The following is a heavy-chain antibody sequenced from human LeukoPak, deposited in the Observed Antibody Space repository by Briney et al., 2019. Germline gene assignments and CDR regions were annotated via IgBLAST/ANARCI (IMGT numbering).Heavy chain of an antibody. J-gene: IGHJ6*02. V-gene: IGHV3-21*01. D-gene: IGHD6-19*01. CDR3: ARDGSGRSRDV. CDR1: GFTFSVRG. Sequence: GGSLTLSCAASGFTFSVRGMTWVRPAPGKGLEWVSTIPSSGNDIYYADSVKGRFTSSRDNAKNSVYLQMNSLTADVTAVYYCARDGSGRSRDVWGQGTTVTVSS. CDR2: IPSSGNDI.